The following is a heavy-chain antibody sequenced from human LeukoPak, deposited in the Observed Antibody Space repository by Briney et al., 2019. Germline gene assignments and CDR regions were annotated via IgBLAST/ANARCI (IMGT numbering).Heavy chain of an antibody. J-gene: IGHJ4*02. D-gene: IGHD3-10*01. V-gene: IGHV3-48*03. Sequence: GGSLRLSCAASGFTFSSYEMNWVRQAPGKGLEWVSSISRSGSTIYYADSVKGRFTISRDNAKNSLYLQMNSLRAEDTAVYYCARDVRGGLLFRERPQYLRYWGQGTLVTVSS. CDR3: ARDVRGGLLFRERPQYLRY. CDR1: GFTFSSYE. CDR2: ISRSGSTI.